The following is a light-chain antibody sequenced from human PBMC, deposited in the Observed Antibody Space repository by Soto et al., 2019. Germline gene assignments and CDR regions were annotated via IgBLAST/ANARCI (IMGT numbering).Light chain of an antibody. CDR1: SSDVGGYNY. CDR2: DVS. Sequence: QSALTQPRSVSGSPGQSVTISCTGTSSDVGGYNYVSWYQQHPGKAPKLMIYDVSKRLSGVHDRFSGSKSGNTASLTISGFQDEGEYDYYCCSDAGSYVFGTGTKLTVL. V-gene: IGLV2-11*01. CDR3: CSDAGSYV. J-gene: IGLJ1*01.